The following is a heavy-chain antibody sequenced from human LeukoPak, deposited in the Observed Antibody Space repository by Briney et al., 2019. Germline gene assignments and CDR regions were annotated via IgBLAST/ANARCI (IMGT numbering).Heavy chain of an antibody. D-gene: IGHD6-13*01. V-gene: IGHV4-39*01. J-gene: IGHJ4*02. CDR3: ARWRRRSSSWYFDY. CDR2: IYYSGST. CDR1: GGSISSSSYY. Sequence: KTSETLSLTCTVSGGSISSSSYYWGWIRQPPGKGLEWIGSIYYSGSTYYNPSLKSRVTISVDTSKNQFSLKLSSVTAADTAVYYCARWRRRSSSWYFDYWGQGTLVTVSS.